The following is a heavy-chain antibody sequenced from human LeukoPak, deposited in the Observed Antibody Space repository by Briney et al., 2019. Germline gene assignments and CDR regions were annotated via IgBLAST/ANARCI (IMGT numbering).Heavy chain of an antibody. J-gene: IGHJ4*02. D-gene: IGHD3-16*02. CDR3: AKDRDYVWGSYRYAPPPLN. CDR1: GFTFSSYA. Sequence: GGSVRLSCAASGFTFSSYAMSWVRQAPGKGLEWVSAISGSGGSTYYADSVKGRFTISRDNSKNTLYLQMNSLRAEDTAVYYCAKDRDYVWGSYRYAPPPLNWGQGTLVTVSS. V-gene: IGHV3-23*01. CDR2: ISGSGGST.